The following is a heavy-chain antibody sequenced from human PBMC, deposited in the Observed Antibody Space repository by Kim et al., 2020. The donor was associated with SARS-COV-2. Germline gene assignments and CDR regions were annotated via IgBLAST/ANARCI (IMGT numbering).Heavy chain of an antibody. CDR2: GNT. Sequence: GNTGYAQKFQCRVAMTRNTSISTAYMELSSLRSEDTAVYYCARGGSSGYYWGQGTLVTVSS. J-gene: IGHJ4*02. D-gene: IGHD3-22*01. CDR3: ARGGSSGYY. V-gene: IGHV1-8*01.